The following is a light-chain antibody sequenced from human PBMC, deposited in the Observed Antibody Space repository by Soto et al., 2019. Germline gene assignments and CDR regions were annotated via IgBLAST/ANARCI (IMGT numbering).Light chain of an antibody. CDR2: AAS. J-gene: IGKJ3*01. CDR1: QGISSY. Sequence: DIQLTQSPSFLSASVGDRVTITCRASQGISSYLAWYQQKPGNAPKLLIFAASTLQNGVPSRFSGSGSGTTFTLTISSLQPEDFATYYCLHLHSGSPDTFGPGTKVDIK. V-gene: IGKV1-9*01. CDR3: LHLHSGSPDT.